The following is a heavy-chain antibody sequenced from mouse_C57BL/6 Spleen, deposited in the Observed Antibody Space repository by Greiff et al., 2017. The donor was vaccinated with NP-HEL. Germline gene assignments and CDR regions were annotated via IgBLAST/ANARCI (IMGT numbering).Heavy chain of an antibody. CDR2: IHPNSGST. CDR3: ASSLSWFAY. CDR1: GYTFTSYW. Sequence: QVQLQQSGAELVKPGASVKLSCKASGYTFTSYWMHWVKQRPGQGLEWIGMIHPNSGSTNYNEKFKSKATLTADKSSSTAYMQLSSLTSEDSAVYYCASSLSWFAYWGKGTLVTVSA. V-gene: IGHV1-64*01. J-gene: IGHJ3*01. D-gene: IGHD6-1*01.